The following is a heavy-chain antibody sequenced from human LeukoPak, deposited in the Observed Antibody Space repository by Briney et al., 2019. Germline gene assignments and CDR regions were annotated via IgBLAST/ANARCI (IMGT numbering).Heavy chain of an antibody. J-gene: IGHJ4*02. CDR3: ARDTGVAVAAASFDY. V-gene: IGHV3-21*01. CDR1: GFSFSSYT. D-gene: IGHD2-21*01. Sequence: GGSLRLSCVGSGFSFSSYTMNWVRQAPGKGLEWFSSISGSSNSIHYIDSVEGRFTITRDNAKNSLYLQMNSLRPEDTAMYYCARDTGVAVAAASFDYWGQGTLVTVSS. CDR2: ISGSSNSI.